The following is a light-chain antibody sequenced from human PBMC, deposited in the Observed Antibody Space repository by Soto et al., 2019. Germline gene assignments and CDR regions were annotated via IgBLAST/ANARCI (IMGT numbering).Light chain of an antibody. CDR3: SSHGGANNFYV. V-gene: IGLV2-8*01. Sequence: QSALTQPPSASASPGQSVTISCTGTSSDVGGYNYVSWYQQRPGKAPKLMIYEVSQRPSGVPDRFSGSKSGNTATLTVSGLQAEDEADYYCSSHGGANNFYVFGTGTQLTVL. CDR1: SSDVGGYNY. CDR2: EVS. J-gene: IGLJ1*01.